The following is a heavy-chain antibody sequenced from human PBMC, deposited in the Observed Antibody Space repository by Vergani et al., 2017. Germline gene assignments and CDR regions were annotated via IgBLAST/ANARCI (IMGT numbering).Heavy chain of an antibody. D-gene: IGHD6-19*01. V-gene: IGHV3-23*04. CDR2: ISGSGGST. J-gene: IGHJ4*02. CDR1: GFTFSSYA. CDR3: AKPAAGRLAGGIAVASQYYFDY. Sequence: EVQLVESGGGLVQPGGSLRLSCAASGFTFSSYAMSWVRQAPGKGLEWVSAISGSGGSTYYADSVKGRFTISRDNSKNTLYLKMNSLRAEDTAVYYCAKPAAGRLAGGIAVASQYYFDYWGQGTLVTVSS.